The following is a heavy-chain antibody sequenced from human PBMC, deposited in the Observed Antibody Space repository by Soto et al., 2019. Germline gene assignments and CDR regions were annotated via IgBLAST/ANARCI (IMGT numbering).Heavy chain of an antibody. V-gene: IGHV3-11*01. D-gene: IGHD4-17*01. CDR1: GFTFSDYY. Sequence: QVQLVESGGGLVKTGVSLRRSCAAAGFTFSDYYMRCVRQAAGKGLEWVSYISSSGSTIYYADSVKGRFTISRDNAKNSLYLQMNSLRAEDTAVYYCAREDGDYVVWGQGTLVTVSS. CDR3: AREDGDYVV. J-gene: IGHJ4*02. CDR2: ISSSGSTI.